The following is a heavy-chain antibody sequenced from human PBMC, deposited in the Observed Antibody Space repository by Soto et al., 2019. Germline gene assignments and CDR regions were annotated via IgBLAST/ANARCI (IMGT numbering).Heavy chain of an antibody. Sequence: EVQVSESGGGLVQPGGYLSLSCTTSGFAFTTYAMNWVRQAPGNGLEWVSLISNNVGATFYADSVKGRLTISSDTSKNTLSLQMNSLRAEDTVMYYCVRRSYGALDTWGQGTMVTVSS. CDR2: ISNNVGAT. J-gene: IGHJ3*02. CDR3: VRRSYGALDT. D-gene: IGHD4-17*01. CDR1: GFAFTTYA. V-gene: IGHV3-23*01.